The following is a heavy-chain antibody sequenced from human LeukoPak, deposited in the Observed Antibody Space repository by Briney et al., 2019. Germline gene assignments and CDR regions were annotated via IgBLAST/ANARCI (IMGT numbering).Heavy chain of an antibody. D-gene: IGHD4-17*01. Sequence: GGSLRLSCAASGFTFSSYGMHWVRQAPGKGLEWVAVIWYDGSNKYYADSVKGRFTISRDNSKNTLYLQMNSLRAEDTAVYYCARDGDYGDPVGAFDIWGQGTVVTVSS. CDR3: ARDGDYGDPVGAFDI. CDR2: IWYDGSNK. J-gene: IGHJ3*02. V-gene: IGHV3-33*01. CDR1: GFTFSSYG.